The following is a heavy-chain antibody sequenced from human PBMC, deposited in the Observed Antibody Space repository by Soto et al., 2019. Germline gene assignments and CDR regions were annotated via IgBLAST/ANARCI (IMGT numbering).Heavy chain of an antibody. Sequence: PSETLSLTCTVSGGSISSYYWSWIRQPPGKALEWIGYIYHSGSTNYNPSLKSPVTISVDTSKNQFSLKLSSVTAADTAVYYCARGEIASISGVVISDYSGHGTLLTVSS. V-gene: IGHV4-59*12. J-gene: IGHJ4*01. CDR3: ARGEIASISGVVISDY. CDR1: GGSISSYY. D-gene: IGHD3-3*01. CDR2: IYHSGST.